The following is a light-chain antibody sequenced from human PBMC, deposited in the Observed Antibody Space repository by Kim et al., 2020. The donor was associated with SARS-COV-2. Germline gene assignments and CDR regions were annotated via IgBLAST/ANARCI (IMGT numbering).Light chain of an antibody. V-gene: IGKV3-11*01. J-gene: IGKJ4*01. CDR3: QQRGNWPLT. CDR2: DAS. Sequence: VSQGERATLSCRASQSVSSYLAWYQQKPGQAPRLLIYDASNRATGIPARFSGSGSGTDFTLTIGSLEPEDFAVYYCQQRGNWPLTFGGGTKVDIK. CDR1: QSVSSY.